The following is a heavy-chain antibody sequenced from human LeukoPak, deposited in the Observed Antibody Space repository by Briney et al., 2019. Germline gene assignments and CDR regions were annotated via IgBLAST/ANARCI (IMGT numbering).Heavy chain of an antibody. CDR1: GFTVSGNY. CDR3: GTAAYDY. D-gene: IGHD2-2*01. Sequence: GGSLRLSCAASGFTVSGNYMSWVRQAPGKGLEWVSVIYSGGTTYYADSVKGRFTFSRDNSKNTLYLQMNSLRAEDTAVYYCGTAAYDYWGQGTLVTVSS. V-gene: IGHV3-53*01. CDR2: IYSGGTT. J-gene: IGHJ4*02.